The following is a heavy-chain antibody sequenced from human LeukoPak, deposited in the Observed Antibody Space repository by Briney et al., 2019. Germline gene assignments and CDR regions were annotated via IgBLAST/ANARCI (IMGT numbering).Heavy chain of an antibody. CDR2: IYYSGST. V-gene: IGHV4-59*01. Sequence: SETLSLTCTVSGGSISSYYWSWIRQPPGKGLEWIGYIYYSGSTKYNPSLKSRVTISVDTSKNQFSLKLSSVTAADTAVYYCARIGHEDYYFDYWGQGTLVTVSS. CDR1: GGSISSYY. CDR3: ARIGHEDYYFDY. J-gene: IGHJ4*02.